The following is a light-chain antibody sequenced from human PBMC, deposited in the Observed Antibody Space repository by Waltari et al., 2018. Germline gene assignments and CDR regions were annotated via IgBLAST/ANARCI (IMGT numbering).Light chain of an antibody. CDR2: GAS. CDR1: QSVSSSY. CDR3: QQYGSSLYT. J-gene: IGKJ2*01. V-gene: IGKV3-20*01. Sequence: EIVLTQSPGTLSLSPGERATLSCRASQSVSSSYLAWYQQKPGQAPRLRIYGASSRATGIPDMFSGSGSGTDFTLTISRLEPEDFAVYYCQQYGSSLYTFGQGTKLEIK.